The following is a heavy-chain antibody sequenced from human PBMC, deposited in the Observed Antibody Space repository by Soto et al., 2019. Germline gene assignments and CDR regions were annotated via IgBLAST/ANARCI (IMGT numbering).Heavy chain of an antibody. CDR3: ARPTRQWLGLRYYYGMDV. CDR2: INHSGST. D-gene: IGHD6-19*01. J-gene: IGHJ6*02. V-gene: IGHV4-34*01. Sequence: QVQLQQWGAGLLKPSETLSLTCAVYGGSFSGYYWSWIRQPPGKGLEWIGEINHSGSTNYNPSLKSRVHISVDTSKNQFSLKLSSVTAADTAVYYCARPTRQWLGLRYYYGMDVWGQGTTVTVSS. CDR1: GGSFSGYY.